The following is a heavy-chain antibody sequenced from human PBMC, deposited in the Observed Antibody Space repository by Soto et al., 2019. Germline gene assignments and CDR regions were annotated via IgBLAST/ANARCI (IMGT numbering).Heavy chain of an antibody. CDR1: GFTFSDYF. Sequence: GGSLRLSCAASGFTFSDYFMSWIRQAPGKGLEWISCISSSRSTIYYADSVKGRFTISRDNAKNSLYLQMNSLRAEDTAVYYCARDILPGKTYFDYWGQGTLVTVSS. CDR2: ISSSRSTI. V-gene: IGHV3-11*01. D-gene: IGHD6-13*01. CDR3: ARDILPGKTYFDY. J-gene: IGHJ4*02.